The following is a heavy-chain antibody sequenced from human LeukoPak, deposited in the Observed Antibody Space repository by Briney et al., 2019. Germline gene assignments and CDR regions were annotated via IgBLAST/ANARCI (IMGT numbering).Heavy chain of an antibody. V-gene: IGHV3-48*03. Sequence: GSLRLSCAASGFTFSSYEMNWVRQAPGKGLEWVSYISSSGSTIYYADSVKGRFTISGDNAKNSLYLQMNSLRAEDTAVYYCARAYGGYLYYFDYWGQGTLVTVSS. J-gene: IGHJ4*02. CDR2: ISSSGSTI. CDR1: GFTFSSYE. D-gene: IGHD5-12*01. CDR3: ARAYGGYLYYFDY.